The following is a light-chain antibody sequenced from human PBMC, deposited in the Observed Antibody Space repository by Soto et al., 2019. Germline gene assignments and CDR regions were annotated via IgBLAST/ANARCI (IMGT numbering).Light chain of an antibody. CDR2: LEGIGSY. Sequence: QLVLTQSSSAPASLGSSVKLTCSLSSGHSSHIIAWHEQQPGKAPRCLMKLEGIGSYNKGSGVPDRFSGSSSGAVRCVAIADHHFEAEADYYCETWDSNTGVFDGGTKLTVL. CDR3: ETWDSNTGV. CDR1: SGHSSHI. V-gene: IGLV4-60*02. J-gene: IGLJ3*02.